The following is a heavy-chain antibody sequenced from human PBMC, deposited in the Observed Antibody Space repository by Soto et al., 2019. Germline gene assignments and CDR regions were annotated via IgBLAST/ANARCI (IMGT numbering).Heavy chain of an antibody. Sequence: SETLSLTCAVYGGPFSGYYWSWIRQPPGKGLEWIGEINHSGSTNYNPSLKSRVTISVDTSKNQFSLKLSSVTAADTAVYYCARVGGNSYYYYGMDVWGQGTTVTVSS. D-gene: IGHD2-21*02. J-gene: IGHJ6*02. CDR1: GGPFSGYY. V-gene: IGHV4-34*01. CDR3: ARVGGNSYYYYGMDV. CDR2: INHSGST.